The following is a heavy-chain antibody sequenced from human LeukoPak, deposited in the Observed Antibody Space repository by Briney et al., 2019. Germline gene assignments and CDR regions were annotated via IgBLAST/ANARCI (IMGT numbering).Heavy chain of an antibody. D-gene: IGHD3-10*01. CDR2: INPNSGGT. CDR1: GYTFTGCY. J-gene: IGHJ1*01. CDR3: ARGPMVRGLITYAEYFQH. V-gene: IGHV1-2*02. Sequence: ASVKVSCKASGYTFTGCYMHWVRQAPGQGLEWMGWINPNSGGTNYAQKFQGRVTMTRDTSISTAYMELSRLRSDDTAVYYCARGPMVRGLITYAEYFQHWGQGTLVTVSS.